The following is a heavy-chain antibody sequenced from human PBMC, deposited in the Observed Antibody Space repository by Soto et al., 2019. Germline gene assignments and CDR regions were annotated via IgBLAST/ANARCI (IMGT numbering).Heavy chain of an antibody. D-gene: IGHD2-21*02. J-gene: IGHJ6*02. CDR1: GGSISSGGYY. Sequence: SETLSLTCTVSGGSISSGGYYWSWIRQHPGKGLEWIGYIYYSGSTFYNPSLESRVTISVDTSKNQFSLKLNSVTAADTAVHYCARDLWGYCGTDCYPLDVWGPGTTVTVSS. CDR2: IYYSGST. CDR3: ARDLWGYCGTDCYPLDV. V-gene: IGHV4-31*03.